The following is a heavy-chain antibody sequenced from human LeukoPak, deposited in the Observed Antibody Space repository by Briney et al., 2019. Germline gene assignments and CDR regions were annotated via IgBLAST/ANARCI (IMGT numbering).Heavy chain of an antibody. CDR3: ASGNWNDEAYYYYMDV. Sequence: GASVKVSCKASGYTFTSYYMHWVRQAPGQGLEWMGIINPSGGSTSYAQKFQGRVTMTRDMSTSTVYMELSSLRSEDTAVYYCASGNWNDEAYYYYMDVWGKGTTVTVSS. CDR2: INPSGGST. CDR1: GYTFTSYY. V-gene: IGHV1-46*01. D-gene: IGHD1-1*01. J-gene: IGHJ6*03.